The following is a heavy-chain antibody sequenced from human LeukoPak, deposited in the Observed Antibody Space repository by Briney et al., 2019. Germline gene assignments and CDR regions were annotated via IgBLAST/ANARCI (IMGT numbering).Heavy chain of an antibody. V-gene: IGHV3-23*01. J-gene: IGHJ4*02. CDR3: AKLSNGWYYFDY. CDR1: GFTFSSYA. Sequence: GGSLRLTCAASGFTFSSYAMSWVRQAPGKGLEWVSAISDSGGSTYYADSVKGRFTISRDNSKNTLYLQMNSLRAEDTAVYYCAKLSNGWYYFDYWGQGTLVTVSS. D-gene: IGHD6-19*01. CDR2: ISDSGGST.